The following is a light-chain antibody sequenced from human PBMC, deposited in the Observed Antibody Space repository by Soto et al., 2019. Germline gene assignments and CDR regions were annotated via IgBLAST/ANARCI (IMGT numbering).Light chain of an antibody. J-gene: IGKJ3*01. CDR3: QQYGSSPPFT. V-gene: IGKV3-20*01. CDR2: GAS. CDR1: QSVSSSY. Sequence: IVLTQSPGTLSLTPGERATLSCRASQSVSSSYLAWYQQKPGQAPRLLIYGASSRATGIPDRLSGSGSGTDFTLTISRLEPEDSAVYYCQQYGSSPPFTFGPGTRVDIK.